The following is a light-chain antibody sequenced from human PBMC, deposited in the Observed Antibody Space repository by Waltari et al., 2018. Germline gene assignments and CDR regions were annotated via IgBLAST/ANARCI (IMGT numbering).Light chain of an antibody. CDR3: MPARPTPWT. J-gene: IGKJ1*01. CDR1: QNLLHSSGNTF. CDR2: LVS. Sequence: IVMTQSPLALSVTPGEPASISCRSSQNLLHSSGNTFLDWYLQKPGQSPQLLIYLVSNRASGVPDWFSGSGSGTDFALKFSSVEAEDVGVYFCMPARPTPWTFGQGTKVEIK. V-gene: IGKV2-28*01.